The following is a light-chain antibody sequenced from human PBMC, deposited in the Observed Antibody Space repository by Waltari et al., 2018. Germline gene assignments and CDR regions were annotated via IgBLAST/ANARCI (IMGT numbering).Light chain of an antibody. CDR2: GAS. V-gene: IGKV3-11*01. CDR1: QSVRNY. J-gene: IGKJ4*01. Sequence: PGERATLSCRDSQSVRNYLAWYQQKPGQAPRLLIYGASNRATGIPARFSGSGSGTDFTLTITSLEPEDFAVYYCQQRSNWPLTFGGGTKVEIK. CDR3: QQRSNWPLT.